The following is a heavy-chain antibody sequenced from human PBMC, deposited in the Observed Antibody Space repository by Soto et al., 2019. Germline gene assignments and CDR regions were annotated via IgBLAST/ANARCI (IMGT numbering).Heavy chain of an antibody. V-gene: IGHV1-2*02. CDR2: INPNSGGT. Sequence: DSVKSTCKDSGYTFTGAYIHWVRQAPGQGLEWMGCINPNSGGTEFAQKFQGRVTVTRDTSITTVYMEMNRLRSDDTGVYYCARDFTTRIYCVDVWGQVPAVTVSS. CDR1: GYTFTGAY. D-gene: IGHD2-21*01. J-gene: IGHJ6*02. CDR3: ARDFTTRIYCVDV.